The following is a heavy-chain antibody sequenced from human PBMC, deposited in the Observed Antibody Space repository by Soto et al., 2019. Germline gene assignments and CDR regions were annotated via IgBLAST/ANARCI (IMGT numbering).Heavy chain of an antibody. CDR3: ARLSQDYFPGYYDSSGSPFYFDY. CDR1: GDSVSSNSAA. D-gene: IGHD3-22*01. V-gene: IGHV6-1*01. J-gene: IGHJ4*02. Sequence: KQSQTLSLTCAISGDSVSSNSAAWNWIRQSPSRGLEWLGRTYYRSKWYNDYAVSVKSRITINPDTSKNQFSLQLNSVTPEDTAVYYCARLSQDYFPGYYDSSGSPFYFDYWGQGTLVTVSS. CDR2: TYYRSKWYN.